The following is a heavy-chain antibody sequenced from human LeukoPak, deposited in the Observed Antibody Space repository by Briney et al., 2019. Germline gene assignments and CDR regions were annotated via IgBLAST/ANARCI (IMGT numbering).Heavy chain of an antibody. J-gene: IGHJ4*02. CDR3: ARDEATRDFWSGYRFEY. CDR2: IYYSGST. Sequence: SETLSLTCTVSGGSISSSSYYWGWIRQPPGKGLEWIGSIYYSGSTYYNPSLKSRVTISVDTSKNQFSLKLSSVTAADTAVYYCARDEATRDFWSGYRFEYWGQGTLVTVSS. V-gene: IGHV4-39*07. CDR1: GGSISSSSYY. D-gene: IGHD3-3*01.